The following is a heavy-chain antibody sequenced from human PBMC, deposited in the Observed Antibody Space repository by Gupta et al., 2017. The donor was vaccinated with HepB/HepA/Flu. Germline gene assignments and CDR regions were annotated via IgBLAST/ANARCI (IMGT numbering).Heavy chain of an antibody. J-gene: IGHJ4*02. Sequence: QLQMQESGPGLVKPSEPMSTFCTVTGGSISSSSYYWGWISQPPGKGLEWIGSSYYSGSTYYNPSLKSRVTISVDTAKNQFSLKLSSVTAADTAVDYCARQGSSGYYSPYYFYYWGQGTLVTVSS. CDR1: GGSISSSSYY. CDR2: SYYSGST. D-gene: IGHD3-22*01. CDR3: ARQGSSGYYSPYYFYY. V-gene: IGHV4-39*01.